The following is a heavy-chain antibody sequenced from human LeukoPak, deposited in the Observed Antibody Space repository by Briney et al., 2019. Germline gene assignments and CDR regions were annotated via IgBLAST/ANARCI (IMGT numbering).Heavy chain of an antibody. Sequence: PSETLSLTCTVSGDSISNYYWSWLRQPAGEGLEWIGRIDISGSTNNNPSLKRRVSMSVDTSKNQFSLNLSSVTAADTAVYYCARDLLADYGDYVLNWYFDRWGRGTLVTVSA. CDR2: IDISGST. D-gene: IGHD4-17*01. J-gene: IGHJ2*01. V-gene: IGHV4-4*07. CDR1: GDSISNYY. CDR3: ARDLLADYGDYVLNWYFDR.